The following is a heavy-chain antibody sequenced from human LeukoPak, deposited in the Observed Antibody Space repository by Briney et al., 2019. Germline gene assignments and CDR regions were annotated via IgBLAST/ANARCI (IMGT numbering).Heavy chain of an antibody. CDR1: GITLSNYG. CDR2: VSYDGIIK. V-gene: IGHV3-30*03. D-gene: IGHD3-16*01. Sequence: PGGSLRLSCAVSGITLSNYGMSWVRQAPGKGLEWVAVVSYDGIIKYYADSLKGRFTISRDNSKNTLYLQMNSLRTEDTAMYYCATGGGLATEIDYWGQGTLVTVSS. J-gene: IGHJ4*02. CDR3: ATGGGLATEIDY.